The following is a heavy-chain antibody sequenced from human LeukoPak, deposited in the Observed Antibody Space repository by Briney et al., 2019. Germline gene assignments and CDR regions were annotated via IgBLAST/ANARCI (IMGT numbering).Heavy chain of an antibody. CDR1: CCSLSTSGPC. V-gene: IGHV2-70*11. D-gene: IGHD3-10*01. Sequence: SAPTLVNPTQTLTLTCSCSCCSLSTSGPCMSLIRQPPVNALEWLARIDWDDDKYYSTSLKTRLTISKDTSKNQVVLTMTNMDPVDTATYYCARSGYGSGSYFGYWGQGTLVTVSS. CDR2: IDWDDDK. CDR3: ARSGYGSGSYFGY. J-gene: IGHJ4*02.